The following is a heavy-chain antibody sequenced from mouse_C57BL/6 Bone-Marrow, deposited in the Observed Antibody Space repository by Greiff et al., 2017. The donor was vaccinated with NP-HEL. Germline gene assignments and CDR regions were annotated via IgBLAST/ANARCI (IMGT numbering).Heavy chain of an antibody. D-gene: IGHD2-4*01. CDR1: GYTFTSSW. Sequence: VQLQQPGAELVKPGASVKMSCKASGYTFTSSWITWVKQRPGQGLEWIGDIYPGSGSTNYTEKFKSKATLTVDTSSSTAYMQLSSLTSEDSAVYYCARALYYDYGERYYYAMDYWGQGTSVTVSS. CDR3: ARALYYDYGERYYYAMDY. J-gene: IGHJ4*01. V-gene: IGHV1-55*01. CDR2: IYPGSGST.